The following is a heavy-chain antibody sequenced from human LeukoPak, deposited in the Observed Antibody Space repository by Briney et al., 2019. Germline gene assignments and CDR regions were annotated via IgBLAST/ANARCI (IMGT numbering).Heavy chain of an antibody. Sequence: PGGSLRLSCAASGFTVSIYYMSWVRQAPGKGLEWVSLSYSGGSTYYADSVQGRFTISRDNSKNMLFLQMNSLRADDTAVYYCVRGPDVDGYIDAPFDAWGRGTLVTVSS. CDR2: SYSGGST. CDR3: VRGPDVDGYIDAPFDA. CDR1: GFTVSIYY. D-gene: IGHD5-24*01. V-gene: IGHV3-53*01. J-gene: IGHJ4*02.